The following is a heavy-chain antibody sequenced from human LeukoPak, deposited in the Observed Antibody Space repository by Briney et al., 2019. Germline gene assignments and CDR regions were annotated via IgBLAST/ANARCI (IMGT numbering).Heavy chain of an antibody. CDR1: GFTFDDYA. V-gene: IGHV3-9*01. CDR3: ARDGSSPYGSGIIDN. J-gene: IGHJ4*02. D-gene: IGHD3-10*01. Sequence: GRSLRLSCAASGFTFDDYAMHWVRQAPGKGLEWVSGISWNSGSIGYADSVKGRFTISRDNAKNSLYLQMNSLRAEDTAVYYCARDGSSPYGSGIIDNWGQGTLVTVSS. CDR2: ISWNSGSI.